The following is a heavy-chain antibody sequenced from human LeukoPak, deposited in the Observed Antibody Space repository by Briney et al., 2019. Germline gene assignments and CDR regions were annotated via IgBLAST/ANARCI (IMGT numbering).Heavy chain of an antibody. CDR2: ISAYNGNT. CDR1: GYTFTSYG. V-gene: IGHV1-18*01. D-gene: IGHD5-24*01. Sequence: ASVKVSCKASGYTFTSYGISWVRQAPGQGLEWMGWISAYNGNTNYAQKLQGRVTMTTDTSTSTAYMELRSLRSDDTAVYYCARARTRRWLQSIYDYWGQGTLVTVSS. CDR3: ARARTRRWLQSIYDY. J-gene: IGHJ4*02.